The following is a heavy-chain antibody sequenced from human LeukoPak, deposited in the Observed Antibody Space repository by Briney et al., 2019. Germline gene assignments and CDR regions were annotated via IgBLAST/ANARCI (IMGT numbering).Heavy chain of an antibody. CDR2: ISGSGGST. Sequence: GGSLRLSCAASGFTFSSYAMSWVRQAPGKGLEWVSAISGSGGSTYYADTVKGRFTISRDNSKNTLYLQMNSLRAEDTAVYYCAKRMSRGAVAALFDYWGQGTLVTVSS. J-gene: IGHJ4*02. D-gene: IGHD6-19*01. V-gene: IGHV3-23*01. CDR3: AKRMSRGAVAALFDY. CDR1: GFTFSSYA.